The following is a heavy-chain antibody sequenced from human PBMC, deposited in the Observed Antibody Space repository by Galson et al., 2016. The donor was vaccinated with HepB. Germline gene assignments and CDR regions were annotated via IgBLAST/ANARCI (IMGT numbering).Heavy chain of an antibody. CDR3: ARQLYDILTGYCYYFDS. CDR1: GGSISNGGST. J-gene: IGHJ4*02. D-gene: IGHD3-9*01. V-gene: IGHV4-39*01. CDR2: IHHSGST. Sequence: SETLSLTCTVSGGSISNGGSTWGWIRQPPGKGPEWIGSIHHSGSTWHNPSLRSRITVSVDTSENQFSLELTSVTAADTAVYYFARQLYDILTGYCYYFDSWGQGILVTVSS.